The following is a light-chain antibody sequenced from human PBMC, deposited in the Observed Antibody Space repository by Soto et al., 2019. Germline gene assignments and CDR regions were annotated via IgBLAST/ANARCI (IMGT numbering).Light chain of an antibody. Sequence: QSVLTQPASVSGSPGQSITISCTGTSSDVGGYNYVSWYQQHPGKAPKFMIYEVSNRPSGVSNRFSGSKSGNTASLTISGLQAEDEADYYCSSYTTSNTRQLVFGTGTRSPS. V-gene: IGLV2-14*01. CDR1: SSDVGGYNY. CDR3: SSYTTSNTRQLV. CDR2: EVS. J-gene: IGLJ1*01.